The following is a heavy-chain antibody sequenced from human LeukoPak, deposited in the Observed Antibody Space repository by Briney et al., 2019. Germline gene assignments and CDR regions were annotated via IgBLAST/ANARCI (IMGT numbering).Heavy chain of an antibody. J-gene: IGHJ4*02. CDR1: GFTFGSYW. CDR3: ARVRYSSSWYFDY. D-gene: IGHD6-13*01. V-gene: IGHV3-48*01. CDR2: ISSSSSTI. Sequence: GGSLRLSCAASGFTFGSYWMTWVRQAPGKGLEWVSYISSSSSTIYYADSVKGRFTISRDNAKNSLYLQMNSLRAEDTAVYYCARVRYSSSWYFDYWGQGTLVAVSS.